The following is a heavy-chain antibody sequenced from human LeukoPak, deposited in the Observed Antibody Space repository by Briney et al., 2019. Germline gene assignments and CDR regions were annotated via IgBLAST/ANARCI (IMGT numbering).Heavy chain of an antibody. CDR3: AKKRRPVAATDLFDY. CDR2: FSGGASRT. CDR1: GFSFSSYD. Sequence: PGGSLRLSCVASGFSFSSYDMSWVRQSPGKGLEWVSAFSGGASRTYYVDSVKGRFTISRDNSKNTLYLQMNSLRVEDTAVYYCAKKRRPVAATDLFDYWGQGTLVTVSS. V-gene: IGHV3-23*01. D-gene: IGHD6-19*01. J-gene: IGHJ4*02.